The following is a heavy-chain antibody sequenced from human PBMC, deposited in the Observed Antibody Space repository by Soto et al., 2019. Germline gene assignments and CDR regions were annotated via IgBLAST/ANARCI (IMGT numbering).Heavy chain of an antibody. D-gene: IGHD4-17*01. CDR1: GYTLTDLS. CDR3: ATGSLYTKVTTN. J-gene: IGHJ4*02. Sequence: ASVKVSCKVSGYTLTDLSIPWVRQAPGKGLEWMGGFDPEDGETIYAQKFQGRVTMTEDTSTDTAYMELSSLRSEDTAVYYCATGSLYTKVTTNWGQGIMVPVYS. V-gene: IGHV1-24*01. CDR2: FDPEDGET.